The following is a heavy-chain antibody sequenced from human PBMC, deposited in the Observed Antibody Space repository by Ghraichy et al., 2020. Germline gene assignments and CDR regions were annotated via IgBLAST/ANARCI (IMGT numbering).Heavy chain of an antibody. V-gene: IGHV3-23*01. CDR3: AKVHSSGWYQVKSGPFDY. D-gene: IGHD6-19*01. CDR2: ISGSGIIT. J-gene: IGHJ4*02. CDR1: GFTFSSYA. Sequence: GGSLRLSCAASGFTFSSYAMSWVRQAPGKGLECVSSISGSGIITYYADSVKGRFTISRDNSKNTLYLQMNSLRSEDTAVYYCAKVHSSGWYQVKSGPFDYWGQGILATVSS.